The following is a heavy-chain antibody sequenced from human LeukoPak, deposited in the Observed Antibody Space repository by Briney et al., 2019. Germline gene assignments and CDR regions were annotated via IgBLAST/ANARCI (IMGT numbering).Heavy chain of an antibody. CDR3: AGDSKSRYAFDY. CDR2: ISGSGGNT. V-gene: IGHV3-23*01. Sequence: GGSLRLSCAASGFTFSSYAMSWVRQAPGKGLEWVSGISGSGGNTYYADSVKGRFTISRDNSKNTLYLQMNSLRAEDTAVYYCAGDSKSRYAFDYWGQGTLVTVSS. J-gene: IGHJ4*02. D-gene: IGHD6-13*01. CDR1: GFTFSSYA.